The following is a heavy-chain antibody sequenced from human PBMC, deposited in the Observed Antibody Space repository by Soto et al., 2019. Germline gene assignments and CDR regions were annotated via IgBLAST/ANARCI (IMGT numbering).Heavy chain of an antibody. V-gene: IGHV5-51*01. J-gene: IGHJ4*02. CDR3: ARIVATNFDY. Sequence: GESLKISCKGSGYSFTRYWIGWVRQMPGKGLEWMGSIHPGDSDIRYSPSFQGQVTISADKSINTAYLQWSSLKASDTAMYYCARIVATNFDYWGQGTLVTVSS. CDR2: IHPGDSDI. D-gene: IGHD5-12*01. CDR1: GYSFTRYW.